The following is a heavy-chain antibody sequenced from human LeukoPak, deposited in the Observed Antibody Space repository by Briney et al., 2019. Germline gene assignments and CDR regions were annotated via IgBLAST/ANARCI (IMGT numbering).Heavy chain of an antibody. D-gene: IGHD3-22*01. CDR2: IHTNTGNP. Sequence: ASVKVSCKASGYTFTSYGISWVRQAPGQGLEWMGWIHTNTGNPTYAQGFTGRFVFSLDTSVSTAYLQIGSLKAEDTAVYYCARGNSRGYYLGYYYYMDVWGKGTTVTVSS. CDR1: GYTFTSYG. CDR3: ARGNSRGYYLGYYYYMDV. V-gene: IGHV7-4-1*01. J-gene: IGHJ6*03.